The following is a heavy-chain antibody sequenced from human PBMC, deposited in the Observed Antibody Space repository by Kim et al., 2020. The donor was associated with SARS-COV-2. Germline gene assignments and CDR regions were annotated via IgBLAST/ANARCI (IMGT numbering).Heavy chain of an antibody. D-gene: IGHD6-19*01. Sequence: SETLSLTCAVYGGSFSGYYWSWIRQPPGKGLEWIGKINHSGSTNYNPSLKSRVTISVDTSKNQFSLKLSSVTAADTAVYYCARGIAVAGTEGMDVWGQGTTVTVSS. CDR2: INHSGST. CDR3: ARGIAVAGTEGMDV. J-gene: IGHJ6*02. V-gene: IGHV4-34*01. CDR1: GGSFSGYY.